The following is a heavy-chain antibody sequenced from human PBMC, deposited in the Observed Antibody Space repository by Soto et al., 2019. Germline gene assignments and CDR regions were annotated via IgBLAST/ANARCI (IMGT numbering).Heavy chain of an antibody. J-gene: IGHJ6*02. D-gene: IGHD6-13*01. CDR3: TRDSPTLHNSSWTVLGGYYYYGMDV. CDR1: GGTFSSYA. CDR2: IIPIFATA. Sequence: QVQLVQSGAEVKKPGSSVKVSCKASGGTFSSYAISWVRQAPGQGLEWMGGIIPIFATANYAQKFQGRVTITADKSTSTAYMELSSLRSEDTAVYYCTRDSPTLHNSSWTVLGGYYYYGMDVWGQGTTVTVSS. V-gene: IGHV1-69*06.